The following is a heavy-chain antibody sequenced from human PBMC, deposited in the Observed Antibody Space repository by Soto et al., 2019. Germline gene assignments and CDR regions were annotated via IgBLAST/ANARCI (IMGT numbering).Heavy chain of an antibody. J-gene: IGHJ6*02. CDR1: GGSVSSSR. CDR2: IYPGDSDT. CDR3: ARLYGVAITTPMDV. D-gene: IGHD2-15*01. V-gene: IGHV5-51*07. Sequence: LKISGEGRGGSVSSSRWCPFHQKPGKGLEWMGIIYPGDSDTRYSPSFQGQVTISADKSISTAYLQWSSLKASDTAMYYCARLYGVAITTPMDVWGQGTTVTVS.